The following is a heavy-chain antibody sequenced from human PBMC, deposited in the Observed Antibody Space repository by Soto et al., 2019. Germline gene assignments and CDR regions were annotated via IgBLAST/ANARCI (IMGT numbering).Heavy chain of an antibody. CDR3: AKGNYVDCGVFDP. V-gene: IGHV3-23*01. CDR2: IISTGVST. D-gene: IGHD4-17*01. CDR1: GFSFSSFA. Sequence: EVQMLESGGGLVQPGGSLRLSCAASGFSFSSFAMTWVRQAPGKGLEWVSTIISTGVSTYYAVSAKGRFTISRANSQNTLYLQMNSLRVEDTAVYYCAKGNYVDCGVFDPWGQVTLVTVSS. J-gene: IGHJ5*02.